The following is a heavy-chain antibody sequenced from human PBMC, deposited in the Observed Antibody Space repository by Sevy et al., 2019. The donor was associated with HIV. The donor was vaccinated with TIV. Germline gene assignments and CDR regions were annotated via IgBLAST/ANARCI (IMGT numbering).Heavy chain of an antibody. CDR1: GGSFTSLY. Sequence: SETLSLTCTVSGGSFTSLYWNWIRQPPGKGLEWMANIYYNGHINYNPARQSGANLSLDTSKNQFSLRLSSVTAADTAMYYCAGENAWGRGYSWGQGTLVTVSS. V-gene: IGHV4-59*08. D-gene: IGHD1-26*01. CDR2: IYYNGHI. J-gene: IGHJ4*02. CDR3: AGENAWGRGYS.